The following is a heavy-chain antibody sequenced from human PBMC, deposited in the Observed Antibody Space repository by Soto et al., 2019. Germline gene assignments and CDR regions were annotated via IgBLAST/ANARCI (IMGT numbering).Heavy chain of an antibody. CDR1: GFTFDDYA. Sequence: EVQLVESGGGLVQPGRSLRLSCAASGFTFDDYAMHWVRQAPGKGLEWVSGISWNSGSIGYADSVKGRFTISRDNAKNSLYLQMNSLRAEDTALYYCAKDRSSSSWGAFDIWGQGTMVTVSS. CDR3: AKDRSSSSWGAFDI. CDR2: ISWNSGSI. V-gene: IGHV3-9*01. D-gene: IGHD6-6*01. J-gene: IGHJ3*02.